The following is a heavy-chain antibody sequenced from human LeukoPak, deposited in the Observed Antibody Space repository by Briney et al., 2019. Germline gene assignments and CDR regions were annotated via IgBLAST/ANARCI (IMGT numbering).Heavy chain of an antibody. V-gene: IGHV1-69*05. J-gene: IGHJ5*02. CDR2: IIPIFGTA. CDR3: ARGPREVDYYDSSGHVLGWFDP. CDR1: GGTFSSYA. D-gene: IGHD3-22*01. Sequence: SVKVSCKASGGTFSSYAISWVRQAPGQGLEWMGGIIPIFGTANYAQKFQGRVTITTDESTSTAYMELSSPRSEDTAVYYCARGPREVDYYDSSGHVLGWFDPWGQGTLVTVSS.